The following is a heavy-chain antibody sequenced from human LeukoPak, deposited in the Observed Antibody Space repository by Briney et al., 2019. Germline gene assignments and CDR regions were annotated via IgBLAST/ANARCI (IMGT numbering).Heavy chain of an antibody. CDR1: GFTFSSYA. D-gene: IGHD2-2*01. J-gene: IGHJ4*02. V-gene: IGHV3-30-3*01. CDR3: AREPDIVVVPAASLDY. Sequence: PGRSLRLSCAASGFTFSSYAMHWVRQAPGKGLEWVAVISYDGSNKYYADSVKGRFTISRDNSKNTLYLQMNSLRAGDTAVYYCAREPDIVVVPAASLDYWGQGTLVTVSS. CDR2: ISYDGSNK.